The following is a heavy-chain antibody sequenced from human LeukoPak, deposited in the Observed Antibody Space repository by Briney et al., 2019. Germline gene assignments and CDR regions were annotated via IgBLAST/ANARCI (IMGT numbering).Heavy chain of an antibody. CDR3: ARDGSLPDY. J-gene: IGHJ4*02. Sequence: GGSLRLSCAASEFTFSNHWMHWVRQAPGEGLVWVSFINSDGSSTSYADYVKGRFTISRDNARNTLYLQMNRLRVEDTAVYYCARDGSLPDYWGQGTLVTVSS. V-gene: IGHV3-74*01. CDR2: INSDGSST. CDR1: EFTFSNHW.